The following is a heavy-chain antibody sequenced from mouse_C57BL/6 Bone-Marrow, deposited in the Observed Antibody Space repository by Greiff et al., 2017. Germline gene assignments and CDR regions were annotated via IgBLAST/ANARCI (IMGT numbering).Heavy chain of an antibody. V-gene: IGHV1-50*01. CDR2: TDSSDSYT. CDR3: ARDGYFGFAY. Sequence: QVQLQQPGAELVKPGASVKLSCKASGYTFTSYWMQWVKQRPGQGLEWIGETDSSDSYTNYNQKFKGKATLTVDTSSSTAYMQLSSLTSDDSAVYYCARDGYFGFAYWGQGTLVTVSA. D-gene: IGHD2-3*01. J-gene: IGHJ3*01. CDR1: GYTFTSYW.